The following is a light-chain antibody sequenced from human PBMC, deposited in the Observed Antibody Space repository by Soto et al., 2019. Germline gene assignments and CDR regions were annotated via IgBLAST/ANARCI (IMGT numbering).Light chain of an antibody. CDR3: SSYRSSSTYV. CDR1: SRDVGAYNS. J-gene: IGLJ1*01. V-gene: IGLV2-14*01. CDR2: EVS. Sequence: QSALTQPASVSGSPGQSITISCTGTSRDVGAYNSVSWYQQSPGKAPKLMMYEVSNRPSGVSDRFSGSKSGTTASLTISGLQTGDEADYYCSSYRSSSTYVFGTGTKLTVL.